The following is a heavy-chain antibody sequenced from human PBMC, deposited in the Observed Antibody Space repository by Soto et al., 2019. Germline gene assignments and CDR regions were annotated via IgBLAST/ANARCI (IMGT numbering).Heavy chain of an antibody. CDR2: IKSKTDGGTT. J-gene: IGHJ6*02. Sequence: PGGSLRLSCAASGFTFSSAWMSWVRQAPGKGLEWVGRIKSKTDGGTTDYAAPVKGRFTISRDDSKNTLYLQMNSLKTEDTAVYYCTTDIGGYYDIEDGMDVWGQGTTVTVSS. CDR1: GFTFSSAW. D-gene: IGHD3-9*01. V-gene: IGHV3-15*01. CDR3: TTDIGGYYDIEDGMDV.